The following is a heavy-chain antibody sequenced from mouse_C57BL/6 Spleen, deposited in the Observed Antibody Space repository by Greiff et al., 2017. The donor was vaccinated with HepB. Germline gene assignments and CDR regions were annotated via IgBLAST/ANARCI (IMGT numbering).Heavy chain of an antibody. CDR3: ARKNIYDGPFDV. D-gene: IGHD2-3*01. CDR1: GYAFSSYW. Sequence: QVQLQQSGAELVKPGASVKISCKASGYAFSSYWMNWVKQRPGKGLEWIGHIYPGDGDTNYNGKFKGKATLTADKSSSTAYMQLSSLTSEDSAVYFCARKNIYDGPFDVWGTGTTVTGSS. CDR2: IYPGDGDT. J-gene: IGHJ1*03. V-gene: IGHV1-80*01.